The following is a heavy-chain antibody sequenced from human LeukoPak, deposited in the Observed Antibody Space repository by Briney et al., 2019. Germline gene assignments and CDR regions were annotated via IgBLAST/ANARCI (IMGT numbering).Heavy chain of an antibody. J-gene: IGHJ4*02. V-gene: IGHV3-30*02. CDR1: GFTFSSYG. CDR2: IRYDGSNK. CDR3: AKDDYGDYGLYDY. D-gene: IGHD4-17*01. Sequence: GGSLRLSCAASGFTFSSYGMHWVRQAPGKGLEWVAFIRYDGSNKYYADSVKGRFTISRDNSKNTLYLQMNSLRAEDTAVYYCAKDDYGDYGLYDYWGQGALVTVSS.